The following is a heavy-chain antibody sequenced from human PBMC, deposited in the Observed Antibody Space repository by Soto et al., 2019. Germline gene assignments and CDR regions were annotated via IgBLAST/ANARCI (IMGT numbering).Heavy chain of an antibody. J-gene: IGHJ4*02. CDR2: IYPGDSDT. D-gene: IGHD5-18*01. Sequence: GESLKIACKGSGYSFTSYWIGWVRQMPGKGLEWMGIIYPGDSDTRYSPSFQGQVTISADKSISTAYLQWSSLKASDTAMYYCARPAPGDSYVPHYFDYWGQGTLVTFSS. CDR3: ARPAPGDSYVPHYFDY. CDR1: GYSFTSYW. V-gene: IGHV5-51*01.